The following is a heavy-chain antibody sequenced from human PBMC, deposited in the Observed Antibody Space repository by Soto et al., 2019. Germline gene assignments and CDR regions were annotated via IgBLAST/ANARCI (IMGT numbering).Heavy chain of an antibody. J-gene: IGHJ4*02. CDR2: INHSGST. CDR1: GWYFSGYY. CDR3: ARDKITGLFDY. D-gene: IGHD2-8*02. Sequence: SETLSLTCAFYGWYFSGYYLTLLRQPPGTGLERIGEINHSGSTNYNPSLKSRVTISVDTSKNQFSLKLTSVTAADTAVYYCARDKITGLFDYWGQGTLVTVSS. V-gene: IGHV4-34*01.